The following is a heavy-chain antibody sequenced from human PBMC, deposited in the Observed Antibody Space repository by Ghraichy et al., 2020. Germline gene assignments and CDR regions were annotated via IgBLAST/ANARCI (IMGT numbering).Heavy chain of an antibody. V-gene: IGHV3-48*02. J-gene: IGHJ4*02. CDR1: SFTFSTYS. Sequence: WGSLRLSCAASSFTFSTYSMNWVRQAPGKGLEWISYISPGYTIYYADSVKGRFTISRDNAKNSLYLQMNSLRDDDTAVYYCAGGYCTGGNCYDYWGPGTLVTVSS. D-gene: IGHD2-8*02. CDR2: ISPGYTI. CDR3: AGGYCTGGNCYDY.